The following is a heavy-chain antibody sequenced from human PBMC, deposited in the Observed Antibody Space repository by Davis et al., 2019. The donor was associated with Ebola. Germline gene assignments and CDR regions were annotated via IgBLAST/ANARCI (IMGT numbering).Heavy chain of an antibody. CDR2: ISSSGSTI. CDR1: GFTFSDYY. V-gene: IGHV3-11*01. J-gene: IGHJ6*02. Sequence: GESLKISCAASGFTFSDYYMSWIRQAPGKGLEWVSYISSSGSTIYYADSVKGRFTISRDNAKNSLYLQMNSLRAEDTAVYYCARARGVLRLVATITNYYYYYGMDVWGQGTTVTVSS. D-gene: IGHD5-12*01. CDR3: ARARGVLRLVATITNYYYYYGMDV.